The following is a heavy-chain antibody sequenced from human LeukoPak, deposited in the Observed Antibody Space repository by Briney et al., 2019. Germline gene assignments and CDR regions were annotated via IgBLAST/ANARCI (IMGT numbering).Heavy chain of an antibody. J-gene: IGHJ4*02. V-gene: IGHV4-39*01. Sequence: SETLSLTCTVSGGSISSSRFYWGWIRQPPGKGLEWIGTIFYSGSTWYNPSLKSRVTISVDTSKNQFSLKLSSVTAADTAVYFCARQWFGPARKFDYWGQGTLVTVSS. D-gene: IGHD3-10*01. CDR3: ARQWFGPARKFDY. CDR2: IFYSGST. CDR1: GGSISSSRFY.